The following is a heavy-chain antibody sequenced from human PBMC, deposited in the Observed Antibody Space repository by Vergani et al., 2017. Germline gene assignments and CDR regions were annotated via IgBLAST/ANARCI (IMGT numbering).Heavy chain of an antibody. V-gene: IGHV5-51*01. CDR2: IYPGDSDT. CDR3: ARRATPLTSPFDY. D-gene: IGHD3-10*01. Sequence: EVQLVQSGAEVKKPGESLEISCKGSGYSFTSYWIGWVRQMPGKGLEWMGIIYPGDSDTIYSPSVHDQVTISADKSISTAYLHWSSLKASATAMYYCARRATPLTSPFDYWGQGTLVTVSS. CDR1: GYSFTSYW. J-gene: IGHJ4*02.